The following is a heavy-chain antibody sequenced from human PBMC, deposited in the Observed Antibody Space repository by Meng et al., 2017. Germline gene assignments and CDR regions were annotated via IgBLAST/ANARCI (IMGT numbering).Heavy chain of an antibody. CDR2: MNPNSGNT. V-gene: IGHV1-8*03. D-gene: IGHD3-10*01. Sequence: ASVKVSCKASGYTFTSYDINWVRQATGQGLEWMGWMNPNSGNTGYAQKFQGRVTITRNTSISTAYMELSRLRSEDTAVYYCARVRGYYGSGSYYSQREAFDYWGQGTLVTVSS. J-gene: IGHJ4*02. CDR1: GYTFTSYD. CDR3: ARVRGYYGSGSYYSQREAFDY.